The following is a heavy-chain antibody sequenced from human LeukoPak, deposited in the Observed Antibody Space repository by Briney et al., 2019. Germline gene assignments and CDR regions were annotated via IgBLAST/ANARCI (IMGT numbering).Heavy chain of an antibody. D-gene: IGHD1-26*01. CDR1: GFTFSSYA. CDR3: ARVKWDYYYYGMDV. J-gene: IGHJ6*02. V-gene: IGHV3-30*14. CDR2: ISYDGSNK. Sequence: GGSLRLSCAASGFTFSSYAVHWVRQAPGKGLEWVAVISYDGSNKYYADSVKGRFTISRDNSKNTLYLQMGSLRAEDMAVYYCARVKWDYYYYGMDVWGQGTTVTVSS.